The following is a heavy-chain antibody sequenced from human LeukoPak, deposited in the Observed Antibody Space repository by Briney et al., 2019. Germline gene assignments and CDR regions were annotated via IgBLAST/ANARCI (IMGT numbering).Heavy chain of an antibody. Sequence: PGGSLRLSCAASGFTFSSYWMSWVRQAPGKGLEWVANIKQDGSEKYYVDSVKGRFTISRDNAKNSLYLQMNSLRAEDTAVYYCARDDISRTQGYYSGGSCYLIYYYYYGMDVWGQGTTVTVSS. CDR1: GFTFSSYW. D-gene: IGHD2-15*01. CDR3: ARDDISRTQGYYSGGSCYLIYYYYYGMDV. V-gene: IGHV3-7*01. J-gene: IGHJ6*02. CDR2: IKQDGSEK.